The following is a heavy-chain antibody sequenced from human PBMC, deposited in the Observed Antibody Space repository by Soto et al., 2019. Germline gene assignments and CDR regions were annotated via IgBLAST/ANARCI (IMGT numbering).Heavy chain of an antibody. V-gene: IGHV4-59*08. CDR1: GGYISSYY. D-gene: IGHD1-1*01. Sequence: PSETLSLSCSVSGGYISSYYWSCIRQPPGKGLEWIGYIYYSGSTNYNPSLKSRVTISVDTSKNQFSLKLSSVTAADTAVYYCARRYGYSFDYWGQGTLVTVSS. J-gene: IGHJ4*02. CDR2: IYYSGST. CDR3: ARRYGYSFDY.